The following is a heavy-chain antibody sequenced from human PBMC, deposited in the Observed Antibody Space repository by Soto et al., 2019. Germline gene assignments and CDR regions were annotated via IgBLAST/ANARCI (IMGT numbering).Heavy chain of an antibody. CDR2: INPNSGGT. CDR3: ARGDCSGGSCYFSTPGAMDV. V-gene: IGHV1-2*04. J-gene: IGHJ6*03. CDR1: GYTFTGYY. Sequence: ASVKVSCKASGYTFTGYYMHWVRQAPGQGLEWMGWINPNSGGTNYAQKFQGWVTMTRDTSISTAYMELSRLRSDDTAVYHCARGDCSGGSCYFSTPGAMDVWGKGTTVTVSS. D-gene: IGHD2-15*01.